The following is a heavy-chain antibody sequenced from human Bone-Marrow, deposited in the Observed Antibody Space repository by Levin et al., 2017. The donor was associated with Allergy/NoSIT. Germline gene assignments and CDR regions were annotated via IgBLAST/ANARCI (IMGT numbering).Heavy chain of an antibody. D-gene: IGHD3-22*01. Sequence: SETLSLTCTVSGGSISSGDYYWSWIRQHPGKALEWIGYIDYSGSAYYSPSLKSRLTISVDTSKNQFSVKLNSVTAADTAVYYCARVGHYDRGGYYVYYFDYWGLGSLVTVSS. CDR1: GGSISSGDYY. CDR3: ARVGHYDRGGYYVYYFDY. J-gene: IGHJ4*02. CDR2: IDYSGSA. V-gene: IGHV4-31*03.